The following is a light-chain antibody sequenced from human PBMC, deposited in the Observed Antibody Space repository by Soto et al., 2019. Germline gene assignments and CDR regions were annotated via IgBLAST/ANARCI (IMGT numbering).Light chain of an antibody. CDR1: NSDIGGYDY. V-gene: IGLV2-14*01. CDR3: KSYTSSTAYV. J-gene: IGLJ1*01. Sequence: QSVLTQPASVSGSPGQSITISCTGSNSDIGGYDYVSWYQQRPGKAPRLIIYEVSNRPSGVSNRLSGSKSGNTASLTISGLRAEDEADYYCKSYTSSTAYVFGNGNKVTVL. CDR2: EVS.